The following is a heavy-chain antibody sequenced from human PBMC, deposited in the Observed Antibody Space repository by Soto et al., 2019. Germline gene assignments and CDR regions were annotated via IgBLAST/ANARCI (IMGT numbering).Heavy chain of an antibody. CDR2: ISSSSSYL. CDR1: GFTFSSYS. D-gene: IGHD1-26*01. CDR3: AREGGIVGTMGWRDYYYGMDV. Sequence: GGSLRLSCAASGFTFSSYSMNWVRQAPGKGLEWVSSISSSSSYLYYADSVKGRFTISRDNAKNSLYLQMNSLRAEDTAVYYCAREGGIVGTMGWRDYYYGMDVWGQGTTVTVSS. J-gene: IGHJ6*02. V-gene: IGHV3-21*01.